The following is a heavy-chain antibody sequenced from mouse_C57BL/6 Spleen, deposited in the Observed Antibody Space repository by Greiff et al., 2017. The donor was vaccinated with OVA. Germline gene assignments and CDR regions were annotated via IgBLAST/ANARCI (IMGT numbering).Heavy chain of an antibody. CDR3: ARPIGYYYGSSYDY. Sequence: QVQLKQSGPELVKPGASVKISCKASGYAFSSSWMNWVKQRPGKGLEWIGRIYPGDGDTNYNGKFKGKATLTADKSSSTAYMQLSSLTSEDSAVYFCARPIGYYYGSSYDYWGQGTTLTVSS. CDR2: IYPGDGDT. J-gene: IGHJ2*01. V-gene: IGHV1-82*01. D-gene: IGHD1-1*01. CDR1: GYAFSSSW.